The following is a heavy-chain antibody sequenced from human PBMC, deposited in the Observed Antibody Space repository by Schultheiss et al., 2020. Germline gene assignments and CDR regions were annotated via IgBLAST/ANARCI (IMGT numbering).Heavy chain of an antibody. D-gene: IGHD4-23*01. CDR2: IYYSGST. CDR1: GGSISSYF. V-gene: IGHV4-59*06. Sequence: SETLSLTCTVSGGSISSYFWSWIRQPAGKGLEWIGYIYYSGSTYYNPSLKSRATISVDTSKNQFSLRLRSVTAADTAVYYCARGVLDYGGNWAFDDWGQGTLVTVSS. CDR3: ARGVLDYGGNWAFDD. J-gene: IGHJ4*02.